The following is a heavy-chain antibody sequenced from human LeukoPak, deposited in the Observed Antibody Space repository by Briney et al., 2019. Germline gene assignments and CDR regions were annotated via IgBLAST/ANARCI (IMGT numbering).Heavy chain of an antibody. V-gene: IGHV1-2*04. CDR2: INPNSGGT. D-gene: IGHD6-6*01. CDR1: GYTFTGYY. J-gene: IGHJ4*02. CDR3: ARGTWQLNRGAFDS. Sequence: GASVKVSCKASGYTFTGYYMHWVRQAPGQGLEWMGWINPNSGGTNYAQKFQGWVTMTRDTSISTAYMELSRLRSDDTAVYYCARGTWQLNRGAFDSWGQGTLVAVSS.